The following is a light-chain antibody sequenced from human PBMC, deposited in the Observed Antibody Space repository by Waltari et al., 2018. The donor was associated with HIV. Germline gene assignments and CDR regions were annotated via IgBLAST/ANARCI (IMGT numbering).Light chain of an antibody. V-gene: IGLV1-44*01. J-gene: IGLJ2*01. CDR1: SSNTGHNT. CDR3: AAWDDRLRRPV. Sequence: QSVLTQPPSASGTPRRRVTLPCSGSSSNTGHNTVHWYQHLPGTAPKLLIYSNNQRPSGVPDRFSGAKSGTSASLAISGLQSEDEADYYCAAWDDRLRRPVFGGGTKLTVL. CDR2: SNN.